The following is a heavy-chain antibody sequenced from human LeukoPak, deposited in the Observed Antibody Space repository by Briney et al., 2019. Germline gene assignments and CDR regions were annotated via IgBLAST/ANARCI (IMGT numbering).Heavy chain of an antibody. V-gene: IGHV4-4*07. CDR3: TRGTAYGDPPRPFEH. CDR1: GGYISVYY. D-gene: IGHD4-17*01. CDR2: IHASGRT. J-gene: IGHJ4*02. Sequence: PSETLSLTCTVSGGYISVYYWSWLWQPAGKGLEWIGRIHASGRTNYNPSLKSRVAMSVDTANNQFSLKLRSMTAADTAMFYCTRGTAYGDPPRPFEHWGQGILVTVSP.